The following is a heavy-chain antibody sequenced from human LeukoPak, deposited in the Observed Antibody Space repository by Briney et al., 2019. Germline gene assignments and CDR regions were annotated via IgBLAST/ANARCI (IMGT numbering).Heavy chain of an antibody. V-gene: IGHV3-7*01. CDR2: IKQDGSEK. Sequence: GGSLGLSCAASGFTFSSYWMSWVRQAPGKGLEWVANIKQDGSEKYYVDSVKGRFTTSRDNAKNSLYLQMNSLRAEDTAVYYCAGVPPRYFDWLSRDDAFDIWGQGTMVTVSS. J-gene: IGHJ3*02. CDR1: GFTFSSYW. CDR3: AGVPPRYFDWLSRDDAFDI. D-gene: IGHD3-9*01.